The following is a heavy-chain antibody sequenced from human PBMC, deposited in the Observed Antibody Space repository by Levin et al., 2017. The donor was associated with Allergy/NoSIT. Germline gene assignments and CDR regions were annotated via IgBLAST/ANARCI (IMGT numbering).Heavy chain of an antibody. CDR1: GFSFSNYW. CDR3: ARDRVGARDFDY. CDR2: INGDGSST. V-gene: IGHV3-74*01. Sequence: LSLTCAASGFSFSNYWMHWVRQVPGKGLVWVSRINGDGSSTSYADSVKGRFTISRDSAKNTLYLQMNSLRVEDTAVYYCARDRVGARDFDYWGQGTLVTVSS. D-gene: IGHD1-26*01. J-gene: IGHJ4*02.